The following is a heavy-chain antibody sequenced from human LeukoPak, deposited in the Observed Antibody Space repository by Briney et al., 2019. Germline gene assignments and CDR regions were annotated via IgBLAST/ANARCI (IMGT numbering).Heavy chain of an antibody. CDR1: GDSISSSY. CDR2: IYYSGST. J-gene: IGHJ6*02. Sequence: PSETLSLTCTVSGDSISSSYWSWIRQPPGKGLEWIGHIYYSGSTNYNPSLKSRVAISVDTSKNQFSLKLSSVTAADTAVYFCARSAAGLSYGMDVWGQGTTVTVSS. CDR3: ARSAAGLSYGMDV. D-gene: IGHD6-13*01. V-gene: IGHV4-59*08.